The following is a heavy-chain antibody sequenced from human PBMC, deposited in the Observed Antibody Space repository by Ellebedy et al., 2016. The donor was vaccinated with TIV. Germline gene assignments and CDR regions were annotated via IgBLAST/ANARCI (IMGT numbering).Heavy chain of an antibody. CDR1: GGSFSGYY. J-gene: IGHJ4*02. Sequence: SETLSLXXAVYGGSFSGYYWSWIRQHPGKGLEWIGYIYYSGSTYYNPSLKSRVTISVDTSKNQFSLKLSSVTAADTAVYYCASIGASSSWYNDYWGQGTLVTVSS. CDR3: ASIGASSSWYNDY. CDR2: IYYSGST. V-gene: IGHV4-34*01. D-gene: IGHD6-13*01.